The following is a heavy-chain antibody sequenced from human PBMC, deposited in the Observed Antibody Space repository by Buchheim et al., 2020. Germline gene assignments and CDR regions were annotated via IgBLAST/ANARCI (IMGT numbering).Heavy chain of an antibody. CDR1: GFSLSTSGVG. CDR3: VRYSYGLSGFDY. CDR2: IYWDDDK. V-gene: IGHV2-5*02. Sequence: QITLKESGPTLVKPTQTLTLTCTFSGFSLSTSGVGVGWIRRPPGKALEWLALIYWDDDKRYSPSLKSRLPITKDTSKNQVVLTMTNMDPVDTATYYCVRYSYGLSGFDYWGQGTL. D-gene: IGHD5-18*01. J-gene: IGHJ4*02.